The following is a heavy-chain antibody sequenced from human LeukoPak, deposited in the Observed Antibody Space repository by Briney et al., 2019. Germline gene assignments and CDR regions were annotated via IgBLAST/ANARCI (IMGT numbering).Heavy chain of an antibody. V-gene: IGHV4-34*01. J-gene: IGHJ6*03. Sequence: SETLSLTCAVYGGSFSGYYWSWIRQPPGKGLEWIGEINHSGSTNYNPSLKSRVTISVDTSKNQFSLKLSSVTAADTAVYYCAPRGYNYYYYMDVWGKGTTVTVSS. CDR1: GGSFSGYY. CDR2: INHSGST. CDR3: APRGYNYYYYMDV.